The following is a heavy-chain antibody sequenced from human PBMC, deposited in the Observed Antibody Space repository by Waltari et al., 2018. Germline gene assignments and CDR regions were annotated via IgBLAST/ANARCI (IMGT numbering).Heavy chain of an antibody. CDR1: GFDFNIYG. CDR2: VSGTTSYR. Sequence: DVQLVESGGGLVKPGGSLRLSCGASGFDFNIYGMNWVRQSPGKGVEWVAVVSGTTSYRCYADSVKGRFTVSRDSAKTSVYLQMDSLRVEDTAVYYCARGVFDSWGQGTLVTVSS. V-gene: IGHV3-21*01. CDR3: ARGVFDS. J-gene: IGHJ5*01.